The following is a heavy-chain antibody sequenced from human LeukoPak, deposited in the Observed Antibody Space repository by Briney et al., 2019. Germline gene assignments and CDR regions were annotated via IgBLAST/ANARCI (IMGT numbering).Heavy chain of an antibody. CDR3: ARAFLEYCSSTSCYAFDI. CDR2: INHSGST. CDR1: GGSFSGYY. D-gene: IGHD2-2*01. J-gene: IGHJ3*02. V-gene: IGHV4-34*01. Sequence: SETLSLTCAVYGGSFSGYYWSWIRQPPGKGLEWTGEINHSGSTNYNPSLKSRVTISVDTSKNQFSLKLSSVTAADTAVYYCARAFLEYCSSTSCYAFDIWGQGTMVTVSS.